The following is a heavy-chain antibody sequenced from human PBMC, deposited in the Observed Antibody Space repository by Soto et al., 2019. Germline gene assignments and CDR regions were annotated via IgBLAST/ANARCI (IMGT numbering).Heavy chain of an antibody. D-gene: IGHD3-10*01. CDR3: ARSRSGAVADSFDF. J-gene: IGHJ4*02. CDR2: ISRDGTNK. CDR1: GFTFRSYA. Sequence: AGGSLRLSCAASGFTFRSYAIHWVRQAPGKGLEWVAVISRDGTNKYYVDSVKGRFTISRDNSKGTVYLQMNSLRDEDSAMFYCARSRSGAVADSFDFWGKGTLFTVSS. V-gene: IGHV3-30*04.